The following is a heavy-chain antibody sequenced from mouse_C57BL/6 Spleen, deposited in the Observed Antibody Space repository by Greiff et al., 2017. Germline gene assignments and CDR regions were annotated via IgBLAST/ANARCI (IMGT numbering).Heavy chain of an antibody. D-gene: IGHD1-1*01. CDR2: ISYDGSN. CDR3: ARGGDYYGSSYPFAY. CDR1: GYSITSGYY. Sequence: EVKLVESGPGLVKPSQSLSLTCSVTGYSITSGYYWNWIRQFPGNKLEWMGYISYDGSNNYNPSLKNRISITRDTSKNQFFLKLNSVTTEDTATYYCARGGDYYGSSYPFAYWGQGTLVTVSA. J-gene: IGHJ3*01. V-gene: IGHV3-6*01.